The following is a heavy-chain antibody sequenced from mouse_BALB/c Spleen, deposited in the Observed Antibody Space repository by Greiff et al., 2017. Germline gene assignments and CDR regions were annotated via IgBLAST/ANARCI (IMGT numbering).Heavy chain of an antibody. CDR3: TRSYGNYEWFAY. CDR2: IYPGNSDT. V-gene: IGHV1-5*01. D-gene: IGHD2-1*01. J-gene: IGHJ3*01. CDR1: GYTFTSYW. Sequence: EVQLQESGTVLARPGASVKMSCKASGYTFTSYWMHWVKQRPGQGLEWIGAIYPGNSDTSYNQKFKGKAKLTAVTSTSTAYMELSSLTNEDSAVYYCTRSYGNYEWFAYWGQGTLVTVSA.